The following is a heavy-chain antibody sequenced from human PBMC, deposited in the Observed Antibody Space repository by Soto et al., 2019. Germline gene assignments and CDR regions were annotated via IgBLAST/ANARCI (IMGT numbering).Heavy chain of an antibody. CDR2: ISAYNGNT. J-gene: IGHJ3*02. CDR1: GYTFTSYG. Sequence: ASVKVSCKASGYTFTSYGISWVRQAPGQGLEWMGLISAYNGNTNYAQKLQGRVTMTTDTSTSTAYMELRSLRSDDTAVYYCARGPPPYYYDSSGYYYDGAFDIWGQGTMVTVSS. CDR3: ARGPPPYYYDSSGYYYDGAFDI. V-gene: IGHV1-18*01. D-gene: IGHD3-22*01.